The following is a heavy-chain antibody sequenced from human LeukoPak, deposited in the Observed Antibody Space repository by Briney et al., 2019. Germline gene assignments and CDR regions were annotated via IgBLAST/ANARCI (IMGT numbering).Heavy chain of an antibody. D-gene: IGHD4-23*01. Sequence: ASVKVSCKASGYTFTSYAMHWVRQAPGQRLEWMGWINAGNGNTKYSQKFQGRVTITRNTSISTAYMELSSLRSEDTAVYYCARNNYGGDTSFDYWGQGTLVTVSS. CDR1: GYTFTSYA. J-gene: IGHJ4*02. CDR2: INAGNGNT. CDR3: ARNNYGGDTSFDY. V-gene: IGHV1-3*01.